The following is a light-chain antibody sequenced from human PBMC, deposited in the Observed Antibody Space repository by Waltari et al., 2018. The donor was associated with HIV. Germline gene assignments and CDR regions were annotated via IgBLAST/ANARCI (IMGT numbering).Light chain of an antibody. V-gene: IGKV2-28*01. Sequence: DIVMTQSPLSLSVTPGEPASISCRSSQSLLHSNGYKEFDWYRQEPEQSAQLVICLGSNRASGVPDRFRGSGSGTDFTLKIARVEAEDVGIYYCMQALQTPWTFGQGTKVEIK. CDR3: MQALQTPWT. CDR1: QSLLHSNGYKE. J-gene: IGKJ1*01. CDR2: LGS.